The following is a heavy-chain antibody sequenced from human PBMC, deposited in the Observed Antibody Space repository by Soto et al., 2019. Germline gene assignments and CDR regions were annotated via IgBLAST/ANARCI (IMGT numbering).Heavy chain of an antibody. V-gene: IGHV4-31*03. CDR1: GGSISSGGYY. D-gene: IGHD3-3*01. CDR2: IYYSGST. J-gene: IGHJ6*02. Sequence: PSETLSLTCTVSGGSISSGGYYWRWIRQHPGKGLEWIGYIYYSGSTYYNPSLKSRVTISVDTSKNQFSLKLSSVTAADTAVYYCARGGYDFWSGYYSGYYYGMDVWGQGTTVTVSS. CDR3: ARGGYDFWSGYYSGYYYGMDV.